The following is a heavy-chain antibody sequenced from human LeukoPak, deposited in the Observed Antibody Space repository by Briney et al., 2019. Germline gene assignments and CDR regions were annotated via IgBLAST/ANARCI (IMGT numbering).Heavy chain of an antibody. Sequence: GRSLRLSCAASGFTFSSYAMHWVRQAPGKGLEWVAVISYDGSNKYYADSVKGRFTISRDNSKNTLYLQTNSLRAEDTAVYYCAREGMVVAPRYSSYFDYWGQGTLVTVSS. CDR3: AREGMVVAPRYSSYFDY. D-gene: IGHD2-15*01. CDR1: GFTFSSYA. V-gene: IGHV3-30*01. J-gene: IGHJ4*02. CDR2: ISYDGSNK.